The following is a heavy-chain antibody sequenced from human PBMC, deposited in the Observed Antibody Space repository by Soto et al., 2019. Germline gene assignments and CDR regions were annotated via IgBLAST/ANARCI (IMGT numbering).Heavy chain of an antibody. CDR2: ISYDGSNK. CDR1: GFTFSSYG. J-gene: IGHJ4*02. V-gene: IGHV3-30*18. CDR3: AKELERRTGVFDY. D-gene: IGHD1-1*01. Sequence: QVQLVESGGGVVQPGRSLRLSYAASGFTFSSYGMHWVRQAPGKGLEWVAVISYDGSNKYYADSVKGRFTISRDNSKNTLYLQMNSLRAEDTAVYYCAKELERRTGVFDYWGQGTLVTVSS.